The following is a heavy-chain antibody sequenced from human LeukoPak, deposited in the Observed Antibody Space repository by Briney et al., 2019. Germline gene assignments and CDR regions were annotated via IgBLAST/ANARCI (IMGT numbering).Heavy chain of an antibody. CDR2: IRYDGSNK. CDR3: AKGRYYNILTGYYVRRGLDY. D-gene: IGHD3-9*01. Sequence: GGSLRLSCAASGFTFSNYGMHWVRQAPGKGLEWVTFIRYDGSNKYYADSVKGRFTISRDSSKNTLFLQMNSLRAEDTAVYYCAKGRYYNILTGYYVRRGLDYWGQGTLVTVSS. J-gene: IGHJ4*02. V-gene: IGHV3-30*02. CDR1: GFTFSNYG.